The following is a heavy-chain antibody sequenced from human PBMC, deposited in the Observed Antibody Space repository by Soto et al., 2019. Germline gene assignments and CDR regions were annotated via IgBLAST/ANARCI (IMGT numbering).Heavy chain of an antibody. J-gene: IGHJ6*02. CDR1: GGSISSYY. Sequence: SETLSLTCTVSGGSISSYYWSWIRQPAGKGLEWIGRIYTSGSTNYNPSLKSRVTMSVDTSKNQFSLKLSSVTAADTAVYYCARGGKQWLVRDYYYGMDVWGQGTTVTVSS. D-gene: IGHD6-19*01. V-gene: IGHV4-4*07. CDR2: IYTSGST. CDR3: ARGGKQWLVRDYYYGMDV.